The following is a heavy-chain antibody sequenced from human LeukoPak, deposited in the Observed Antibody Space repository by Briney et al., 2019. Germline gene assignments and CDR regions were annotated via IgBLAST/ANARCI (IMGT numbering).Heavy chain of an antibody. CDR2: INHSGST. CDR3: ARGPIVATRGVYYFDY. CDR1: GGSFSGCY. Sequence: SETLSLTCAVYGGSFSGCYWSWIRQPPGKGLEWIGEINHSGSTNYNPSLKSRVTISVDTSKNQFSLKLSSVTAADTAVYYCARGPIVATRGVYYFDYWGQGTLVTVSS. J-gene: IGHJ4*02. V-gene: IGHV4-34*01. D-gene: IGHD5-12*01.